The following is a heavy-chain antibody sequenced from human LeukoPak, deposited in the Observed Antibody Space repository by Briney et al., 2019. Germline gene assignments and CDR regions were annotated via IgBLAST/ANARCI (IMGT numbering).Heavy chain of an antibody. CDR1: GLPFSNYG. J-gene: IGHJ4*02. Sequence: GGSLRLSCAASGLPFSNYGMHWVRQAPGKGLEWVAFIRYDGSEKYFADSVKGRFTISRDNSKNTLYLQMNSLRAEDTAVYYCAKGGATVIDYWGQGTLVTVSS. D-gene: IGHD4-17*01. V-gene: IGHV3-30*02. CDR2: IRYDGSEK. CDR3: AKGGATVIDY.